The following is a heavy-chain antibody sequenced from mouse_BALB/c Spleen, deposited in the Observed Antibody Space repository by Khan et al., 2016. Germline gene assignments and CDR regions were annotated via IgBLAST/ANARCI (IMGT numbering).Heavy chain of an antibody. D-gene: IGHD1-1*01. Sequence: VQLQESGPGLVAPSQSLSITCTVSGFSLTTYGVHWVRQPPGKGLEWLGVIWAGGSTKYNSALMSRLSISKDNSKSQVILKMNRLITDDTATYYCARDRYYRTSDSDPWGQATTLTVSS. V-gene: IGHV2-9*02. CDR2: IWAGGST. CDR3: ARDRYYRTSDSDP. J-gene: IGHJ2*01. CDR1: GFSLTTYG.